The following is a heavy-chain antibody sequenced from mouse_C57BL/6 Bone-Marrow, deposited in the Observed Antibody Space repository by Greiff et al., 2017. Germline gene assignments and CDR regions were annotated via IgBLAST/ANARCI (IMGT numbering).Heavy chain of an antibody. Sequence: VQLQQSGPELVRPGVSVKISCKGSGYTFTDYAMHWVKQSHAKSLEWIGVISTYYGDASYNQKFKDKVTMTVDKSSSTAYMELARLTSEDSAVYYCASPSYDYGEAYWGQGTLVTVSA. J-gene: IGHJ3*01. V-gene: IGHV1-67*01. CDR2: ISTYYGDA. D-gene: IGHD2-4*01. CDR3: ASPSYDYGEAY. CDR1: GYTFTDYA.